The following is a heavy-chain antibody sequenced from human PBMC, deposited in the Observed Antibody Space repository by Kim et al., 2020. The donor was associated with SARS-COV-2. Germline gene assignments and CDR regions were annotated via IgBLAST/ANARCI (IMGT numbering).Heavy chain of an antibody. Sequence: NSDGRSTRYADSVKGRFTISRDNAKNTLYLQMNSLRAEDTAVYYCATLMDVWGKGTTVTVSS. CDR3: ATLMDV. V-gene: IGHV3-74*01. CDR2: NSDGRST. J-gene: IGHJ6*03.